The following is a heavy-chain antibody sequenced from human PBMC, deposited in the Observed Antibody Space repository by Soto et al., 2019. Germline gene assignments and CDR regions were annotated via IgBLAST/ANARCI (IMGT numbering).Heavy chain of an antibody. CDR1: SGSFSGYY. Sequence: SETLSLTCAVYSGSFSGYYWSWIRQPPGKGLEWIGGINHSGSTNYNPSLKSRVTISVDKSKNQFSLKLSSVTAADTAVYYCARDRQQLNFDYWGQGTLVTVSS. D-gene: IGHD6-13*01. J-gene: IGHJ4*02. CDR3: ARDRQQLNFDY. V-gene: IGHV4-34*01. CDR2: INHSGST.